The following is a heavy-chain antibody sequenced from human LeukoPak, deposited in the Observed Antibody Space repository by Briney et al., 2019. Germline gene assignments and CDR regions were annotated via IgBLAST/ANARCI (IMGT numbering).Heavy chain of an antibody. J-gene: IGHJ4*02. CDR2: IYHSGST. D-gene: IGHD2-2*02. CDR3: ASSYCSTTSCYTGDS. CDR1: GGSIRSGGYY. Sequence: SETLSLTCTVSGGSIRSGGYYWGWIRQPPGKGLEWIGYIYHSGSTYYNPSLKSRVTISVDRSKSQFSLKLSSVTAADTAVYYCASSYCSTTSCYTGDSWGQGTLVTVSS. V-gene: IGHV4-30-2*01.